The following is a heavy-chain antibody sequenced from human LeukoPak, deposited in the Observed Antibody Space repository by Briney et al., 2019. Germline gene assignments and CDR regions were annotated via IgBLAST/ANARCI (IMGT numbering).Heavy chain of an antibody. CDR2: ISSGSSNI. Sequence: PGGSLRLSCAASGFTVSSNYMSWVRRAPGKGLEWVSSISSGSSNIYYADSVKGRFTISRDNAKDSLYLQMNSLRAEDTAVYFCARDYKGLSEYWGQGTLVTVSS. J-gene: IGHJ4*02. CDR3: ARDYKGLSEY. V-gene: IGHV3-21*01. CDR1: GFTVSSNY. D-gene: IGHD1-1*01.